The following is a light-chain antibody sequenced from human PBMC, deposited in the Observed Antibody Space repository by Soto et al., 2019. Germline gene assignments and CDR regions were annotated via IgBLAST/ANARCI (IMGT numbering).Light chain of an antibody. CDR3: QSYDSSLSGSV. V-gene: IGLV1-40*01. Sequence: QSVLTQPPSVSGAPGQRVTISCTGSSSNIGAGYDVHWYQQLPGTAPKLLIYGNSNRPSGVPDRFSGYKSGTSASLAITGLQAEDEADYYCQSYDSSLSGSVFGGRTKLTVL. J-gene: IGLJ2*01. CDR2: GNS. CDR1: SSNIGAGYD.